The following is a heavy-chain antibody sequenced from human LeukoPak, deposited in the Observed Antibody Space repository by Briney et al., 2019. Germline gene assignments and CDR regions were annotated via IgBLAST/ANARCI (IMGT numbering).Heavy chain of an antibody. J-gene: IGHJ2*01. Sequence: SGGSLRLSCTASGFTFSSYWMSWVRQAPGKGLEWVANINQDGREKYDVDSVKGRFAISRDNATNSLYLQMSSLRVEDTAVYYCARTYRVGNYLGTYRHFDLRGRGTLVTVSS. D-gene: IGHD7-27*01. CDR3: ARTYRVGNYLGTYRHFDL. V-gene: IGHV3-7*01. CDR1: GFTFSSYW. CDR2: INQDGREK.